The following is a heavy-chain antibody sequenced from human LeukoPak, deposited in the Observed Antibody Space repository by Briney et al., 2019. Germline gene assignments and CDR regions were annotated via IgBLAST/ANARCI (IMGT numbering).Heavy chain of an antibody. Sequence: SETLSLTCAVYGGSFSGYYWSWIRQPPGKGLEWIGEINHSGSTNYNSSLKSRVTISVDTSKNQFSLKLSSVTAADTAVYYCARPGYCSSTSCSDGMDVWGKGTTVTVSS. J-gene: IGHJ6*04. CDR2: INHSGST. CDR1: GGSFSGYY. V-gene: IGHV4-34*01. CDR3: ARPGYCSSTSCSDGMDV. D-gene: IGHD2-2*01.